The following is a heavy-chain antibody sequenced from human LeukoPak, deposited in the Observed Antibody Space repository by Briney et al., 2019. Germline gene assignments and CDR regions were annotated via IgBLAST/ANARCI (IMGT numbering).Heavy chain of an antibody. CDR1: GFTFSSYW. Sequence: GGSLRLSCAASGFTFSSYWMSWVRQAPGKGLEWVANIKQDGSEKYYVDSVKGRFTISRDNAKNSLYLQMNSLRAEDTAVYYCARGARFGGTYFDYWGQGTLVTVSS. J-gene: IGHJ4*02. V-gene: IGHV3-7*01. CDR3: ARGARFGGTYFDY. D-gene: IGHD3-10*01. CDR2: IKQDGSEK.